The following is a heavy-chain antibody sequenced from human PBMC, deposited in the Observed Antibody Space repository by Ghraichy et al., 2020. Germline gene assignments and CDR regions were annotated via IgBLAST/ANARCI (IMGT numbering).Heavy chain of an antibody. CDR3: ARRVTTTPGERFDP. CDR2: IYDSGST. D-gene: IGHD3-10*01. Sequence: SETLSLTCTVSGGSFSTYYWTWIRQPPGKELEWIGYIYDSGSTIYNPSLKSRVTISADTSRNQFSLTLTSVTAADTAVYYCARRVTTTPGERFDPWGQGNLVTLSS. CDR1: GGSFSTYY. V-gene: IGHV4-4*09. J-gene: IGHJ5*02.